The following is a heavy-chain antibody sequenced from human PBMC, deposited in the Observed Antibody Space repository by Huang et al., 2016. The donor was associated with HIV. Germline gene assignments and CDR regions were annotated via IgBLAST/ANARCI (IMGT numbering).Heavy chain of an antibody. CDR3: ASGGYYDYVWGSYRLDY. Sequence: QVQLVQSGAEVKKPGASVKVSCKASGYTFTSYYLHWVRQAPGQGLGWMGIINPRGGSTSYAQKFQGRVTMTRDTSTSTVYMELSSLRSEDTAVYYCASGGYYDYVWGSYRLDYWGQGTLVTVSS. V-gene: IGHV1-46*01. J-gene: IGHJ4*02. CDR1: GYTFTSYY. CDR2: INPRGGST. D-gene: IGHD3-16*02.